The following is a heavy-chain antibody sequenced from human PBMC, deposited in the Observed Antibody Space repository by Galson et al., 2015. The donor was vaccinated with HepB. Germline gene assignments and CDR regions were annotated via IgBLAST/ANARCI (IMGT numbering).Heavy chain of an antibody. Sequence: SLRLSCAASGFTFSNYAMHWVRQAPGKGLEYVSGVSYNGGGTHYANSVKGRFTISRDNSKNTLYLQMGSLRAEDMALYYCARDYGGSYYGSGSYYNAVLDYWGQGTLVTVSS. V-gene: IGHV3-64*01. J-gene: IGHJ4*02. CDR3: ARDYGGSYYGSGSYYNAVLDY. CDR1: GFTFSNYA. CDR2: VSYNGGGT. D-gene: IGHD3-10*01.